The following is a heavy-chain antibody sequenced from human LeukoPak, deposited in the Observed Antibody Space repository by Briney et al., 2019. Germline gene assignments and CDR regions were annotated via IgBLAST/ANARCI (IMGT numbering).Heavy chain of an antibody. V-gene: IGHV3-23*01. D-gene: IGHD3-22*01. J-gene: IGHJ4*02. CDR2: ISGSGSNT. CDR3: AKSDDSSGYYYGIVY. Sequence: GGSLRLSCVVSGFTFSSYGMSWVRQAPGKGLEGVSAISGSGSNTYYADSVKGRFTISRDNSKNTLYLQMNSLRAEDTAVYYCAKSDDSSGYYYGIVYWGQGTLVTVSS. CDR1: GFTFSSYG.